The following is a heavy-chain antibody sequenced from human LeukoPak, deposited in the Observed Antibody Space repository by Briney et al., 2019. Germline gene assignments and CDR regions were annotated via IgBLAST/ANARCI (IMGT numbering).Heavy chain of an antibody. V-gene: IGHV4-59*01. Sequence: SETLSLTCTVSGAGDSISSYFWSWVRQPPGKGLEWIGFIYYSGSSNYNPSLKSRVTISVDTSKNQFSLKLTSVTAADTAVYYCARHGSGSYLRWFDPWGQGTLVTVSS. D-gene: IGHD3-10*01. CDR3: ARHGSGSYLRWFDP. J-gene: IGHJ5*02. CDR2: IYYSGSS. CDR1: GAGDSISSYF.